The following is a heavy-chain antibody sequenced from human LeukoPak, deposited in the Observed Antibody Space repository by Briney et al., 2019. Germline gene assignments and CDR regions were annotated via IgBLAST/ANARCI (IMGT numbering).Heavy chain of an antibody. Sequence: GRSLRLSCAASGFTFSSYGMHWVRQAPGKGLEWVAVKSYDGSNKYYADSVKGRFTISRDNSKNTLYLQMNSLRAEDTAVYYCAKDWGYGDYGGYYFDYWGQGTLVTVSS. J-gene: IGHJ4*02. CDR2: KSYDGSNK. CDR3: AKDWGYGDYGGYYFDY. CDR1: GFTFSSYG. V-gene: IGHV3-30*18. D-gene: IGHD4-17*01.